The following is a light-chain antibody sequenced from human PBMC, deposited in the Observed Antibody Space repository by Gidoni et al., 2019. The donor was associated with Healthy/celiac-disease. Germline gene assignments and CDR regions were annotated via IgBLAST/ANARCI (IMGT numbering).Light chain of an antibody. CDR3: QVWDSSTVV. V-gene: IGLV3-9*01. CDR1: NIGRKN. Sequence: SYEPHQPPSVSVAPGQTARITCGGNNIGRKNLHWYQQKPGQAPVLVIYRDSNRPPGIPERFSGYDSGNTATLTISRAQAGDEADYYCQVWDSSTVVFGGGTKLTVL. J-gene: IGLJ2*01. CDR2: RDS.